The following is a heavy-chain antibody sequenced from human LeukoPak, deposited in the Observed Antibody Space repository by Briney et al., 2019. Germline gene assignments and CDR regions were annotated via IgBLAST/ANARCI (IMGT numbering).Heavy chain of an antibody. Sequence: PSETLSLTCAVYGGSFSGYYWSWIRQPPGKGLEWIGEINHSGSTNYNQSLKSRVTISVDTSKNQFSLKLSSVTAADTAVYYCASGYSSSWYALSPWGQGTLVTVSS. CDR2: INHSGST. CDR1: GGSFSGYY. D-gene: IGHD6-13*01. CDR3: ASGYSSSWYALSP. V-gene: IGHV4-34*01. J-gene: IGHJ5*02.